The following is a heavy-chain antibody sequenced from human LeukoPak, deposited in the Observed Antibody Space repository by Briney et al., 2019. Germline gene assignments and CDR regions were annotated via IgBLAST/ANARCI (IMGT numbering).Heavy chain of an antibody. D-gene: IGHD2-15*01. CDR2: IHTSGST. CDR3: ARVREYCSGGSCYSFYYYYYMDV. V-gene: IGHV4-4*07. J-gene: IGHJ6*03. Sequence: NPSETLSLTCTVSGVSISSYYWSWIRQPAGKGLEWIGRIHTSGSTNYNPALKSRVTMSEDTSRNQFSLKLSSVTAADTAVYYCARVREYCSGGSCYSFYYYYYMDVWGKGTTVTISS. CDR1: GVSISSYY.